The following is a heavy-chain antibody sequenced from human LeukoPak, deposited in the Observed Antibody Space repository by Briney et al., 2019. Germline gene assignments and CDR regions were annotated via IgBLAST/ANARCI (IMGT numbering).Heavy chain of an antibody. V-gene: IGHV4-34*01. CDR2: VNHSGST. CDR3: ARLYSSGWMNY. J-gene: IGHJ4*02. D-gene: IGHD6-19*01. Sequence: SETLSLTCAVYGGSFSDYYWSWIRQPPGKGLEWIGEVNHSGSTNYNPSLKSRVSISGDTSTNQFSLKLSSVTAADTAVYYCARLYSSGWMNYWGQGTLVTVSS. CDR1: GGSFSDYY.